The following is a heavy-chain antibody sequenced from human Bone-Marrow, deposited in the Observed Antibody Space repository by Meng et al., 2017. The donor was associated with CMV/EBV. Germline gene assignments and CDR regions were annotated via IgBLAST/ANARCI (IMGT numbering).Heavy chain of an antibody. V-gene: IGHV3-21*01. D-gene: IGHD5-12*01. CDR2: ITSGSRYI. Sequence: GESLKISCAASGFTFSSYAMNWVRQAPGKGLEWVSSITSGSRYIYYAVSVKGRFTVSRDNARNSLYLQMNRLRAEDTAVYYCARGRGIVGTIVQYYFDYWGQGTLVTVSS. CDR1: GFTFSSYA. CDR3: ARGRGIVGTIVQYYFDY. J-gene: IGHJ4*02.